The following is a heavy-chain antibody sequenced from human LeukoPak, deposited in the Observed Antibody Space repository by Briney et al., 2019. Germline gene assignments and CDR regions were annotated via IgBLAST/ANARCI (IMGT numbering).Heavy chain of an antibody. J-gene: IGHJ6*03. CDR3: ARCGGGRVAVAGFGYSTGKNYYYYYYMDV. D-gene: IGHD6-19*01. Sequence: PGGSLRLSCAASGFTFSSYWMSWVRQAPGKGLEWVANIKQDGSEKYYVDSVKGRFTISRDNAKNSLYLQMNSLRAEDTAVYYCARCGGGRVAVAGFGYSTGKNYYYYYYMDVWGKGTTVTISS. CDR2: IKQDGSEK. V-gene: IGHV3-7*01. CDR1: GFTFSSYW.